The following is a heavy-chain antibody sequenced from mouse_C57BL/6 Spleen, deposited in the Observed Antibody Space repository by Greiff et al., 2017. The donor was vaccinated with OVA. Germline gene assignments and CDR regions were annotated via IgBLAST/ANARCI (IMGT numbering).Heavy chain of an antibody. Sequence: VQLQQSGAELVRPGASVKLSCTASGFNIKDDYMHWVKQRPEQGLEWIGWIDPENGDTEYASKFQGKATITADTSSNTAYLQLSSLTSEDTAVYYCTRLKFLNYDGSSYGAMDYWGQGTSVTVSS. J-gene: IGHJ4*01. V-gene: IGHV14-4*01. CDR2: IDPENGDT. CDR1: GFNIKDDY. D-gene: IGHD1-1*01. CDR3: TRLKFLNYDGSSYGAMDY.